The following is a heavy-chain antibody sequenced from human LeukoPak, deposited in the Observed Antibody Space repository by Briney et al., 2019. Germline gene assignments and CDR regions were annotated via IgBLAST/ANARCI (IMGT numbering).Heavy chain of an antibody. Sequence: KSGGSLRRSCAASGFTFSSYSMNWVRQAPGKGLEWFSSISSSSSYLYYADSVKGRFTISRDNAKNSLYLQMTSLRAEDTAVYSCARDKGDGYNLVGIDDYWGQGTLVAVSS. CDR3: ARDKGDGYNLVGIDDY. CDR2: ISSSSSYL. V-gene: IGHV3-21*01. J-gene: IGHJ4*02. CDR1: GFTFSSYS. D-gene: IGHD5-24*01.